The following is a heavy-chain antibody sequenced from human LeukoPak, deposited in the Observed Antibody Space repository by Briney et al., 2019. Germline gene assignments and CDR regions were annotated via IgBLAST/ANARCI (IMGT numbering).Heavy chain of an antibody. CDR3: ARVYYYGSGSYSPDYFDY. V-gene: IGHV4-30-4*01. Sequence: PSETLSLICTVSGGSISSGDYYWSWIRQPPGKGLEWIGYIYYSGSTYYNPSLKSRVTISVDTSKNQFSLKLSSVTAADTAVYYCARVYYYGSGSYSPDYFDYWGQGTLVTVSS. CDR2: IYYSGST. J-gene: IGHJ4*02. D-gene: IGHD3-10*01. CDR1: GGSISSGDYY.